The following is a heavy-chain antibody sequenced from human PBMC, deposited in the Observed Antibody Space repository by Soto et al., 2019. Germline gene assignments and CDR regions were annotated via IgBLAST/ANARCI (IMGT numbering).Heavy chain of an antibody. J-gene: IGHJ6*02. D-gene: IGHD6-6*01. V-gene: IGHV4-30-4*01. CDR3: ARPSYSSSRYYGMDV. CDR2: IYYSGST. CDR1: GGSISSGDYY. Sequence: SETLSLTCTVSGGSISSGDYYWSWIRQPPGKGLEWIGYIYYSGSTYYNPSLKSRVTISVDTSKNQFSLKLSSVTAADTAMYYCARPSYSSSRYYGMDVWGQGTTVTVSS.